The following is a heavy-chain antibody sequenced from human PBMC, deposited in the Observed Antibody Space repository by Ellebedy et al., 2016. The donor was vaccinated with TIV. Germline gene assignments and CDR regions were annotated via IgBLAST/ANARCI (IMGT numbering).Heavy chain of an antibody. V-gene: IGHV1-18*04. CDR2: ISAYNGNT. D-gene: IGHD4-23*01. CDR3: ARDTVGGAGTSLDH. Sequence: AASVKVSCKASGYTFTHYGVSWVRQAPGRRLDWLGWISAYNGNTNYAQKFHGSVSMTTDTTMTTAYMDLRRLRSDDTAVYYCARDTVGGAGTSLDHWGQGTLVIVYS. CDR1: GYTFTHYG. J-gene: IGHJ4*02.